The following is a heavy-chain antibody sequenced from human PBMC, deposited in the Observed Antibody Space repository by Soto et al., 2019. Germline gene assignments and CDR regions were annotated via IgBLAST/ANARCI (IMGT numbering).Heavy chain of an antibody. CDR3: ARGLSSYSEY. V-gene: IGHV1-8*02. J-gene: IGHJ4*02. CDR1: GYSFTDYD. Sequence: QVQVVQSGAVVKKPGASVKVSCKASGYSFTDYDINWVRQAAGQGLEWMGWMNPNTGNTAYAQKFEGRLTLTRDTSINAAYMDLRSLTSEHTALYYCARGLSSYSEYWDQGTLV. D-gene: IGHD6-13*01. CDR2: MNPNTGNT.